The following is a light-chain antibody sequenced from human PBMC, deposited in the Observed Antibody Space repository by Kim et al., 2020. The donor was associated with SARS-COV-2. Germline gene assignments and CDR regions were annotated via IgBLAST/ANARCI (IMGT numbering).Light chain of an antibody. CDR1: QSISSD. V-gene: IGKV1-39*01. J-gene: IGKJ1*01. CDR2: AAS. CDR3: QQSYSTPPT. Sequence: ASGGDRVTITCRASQSISSDLNWYQQKPGNAPQLLIYAASSLRSAVPSRFSGSGSETDFPLTISSLQHEDFATYYCQQSYSTPPTFGQGTKVDIK.